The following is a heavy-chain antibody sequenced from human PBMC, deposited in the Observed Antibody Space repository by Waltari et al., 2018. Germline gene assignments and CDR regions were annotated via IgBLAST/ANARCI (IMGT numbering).Heavy chain of an antibody. D-gene: IGHD1-1*01. CDR2: IIPIFGTA. Sequence: QVQLVQSGAEVKKPGSSVKVSCKASGGTFSSYAISWVRQAPGQGLEWMGGIIPIFGTANYAQKFQGRVTITADESTSTAYMELGSLRSEDTAVYYCARAGERPEGGDDAFDIWGQGTMVTVSS. J-gene: IGHJ3*02. CDR1: GGTFSSYA. CDR3: ARAGERPEGGDDAFDI. V-gene: IGHV1-69*01.